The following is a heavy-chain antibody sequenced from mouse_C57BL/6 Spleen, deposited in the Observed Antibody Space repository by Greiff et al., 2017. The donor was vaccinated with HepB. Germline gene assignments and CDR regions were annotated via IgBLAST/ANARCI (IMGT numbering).Heavy chain of an antibody. CDR2: ILPGSGST. CDR1: GYTFTGYW. CDR3: ARGISYGNYRYWYFDV. V-gene: IGHV1-9*01. Sequence: QVQLQQSGAELMKPGASVKLSCKATGYTFTGYWIEWVKQRPGHGLEWIGEILPGSGSTKYNEKFKGKATFTADTSSNTAYMQLRILTTEDSAIYDIARGISYGNYRYWYFDVWGTGTTVTVSS. J-gene: IGHJ1*03. D-gene: IGHD2-1*01.